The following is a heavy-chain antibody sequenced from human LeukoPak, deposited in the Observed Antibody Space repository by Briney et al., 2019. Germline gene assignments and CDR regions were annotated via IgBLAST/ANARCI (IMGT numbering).Heavy chain of an antibody. D-gene: IGHD3-10*01. V-gene: IGHV1-18*01. CDR2: ISAYNGNT. CDR3: ARAYYGSGSYYQDFDY. Sequence: ASVKVSCKASGYTFTSYGISWVRQAPGQGLEWMGWISAYNGNTNYAQKLQGRVTMTTDTSTSTAYMELRSLRSEDTAVYYCARAYYGSGSYYQDFDYWGQGTLVTVSS. CDR1: GYTFTSYG. J-gene: IGHJ4*02.